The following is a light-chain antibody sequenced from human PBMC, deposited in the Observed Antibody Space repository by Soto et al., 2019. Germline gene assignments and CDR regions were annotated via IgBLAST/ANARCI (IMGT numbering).Light chain of an antibody. Sequence: ITQSPSSLSASLGDRATIPCRASQSVSSYLAWYQQKPGKAPRLLIYGASTRATGIPARFSGSGSGTEFTLTISSLQSEDFAVYYCQQYNNWPRTFGQGTKA. V-gene: IGKV3-15*01. CDR1: QSVSSY. CDR2: GAS. CDR3: QQYNNWPRT. J-gene: IGKJ1*01.